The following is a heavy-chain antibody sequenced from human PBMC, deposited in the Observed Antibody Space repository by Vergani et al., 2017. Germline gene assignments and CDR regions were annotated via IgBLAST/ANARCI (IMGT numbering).Heavy chain of an antibody. Sequence: EVLLVESGGGLVQPGGSLRLSCAASGFTFSAYWMNWVRQAPGKGLEWVANIKQDGSEKYYVDSVKGRFTISRDNANNLVYLQMSSVRADDTAVYYCARDNGDGGLFDPWGQGTLVTVSS. CDR2: IKQDGSEK. CDR1: GFTFSAYW. V-gene: IGHV3-7*01. J-gene: IGHJ5*02. D-gene: IGHD4-23*01. CDR3: ARDNGDGGLFDP.